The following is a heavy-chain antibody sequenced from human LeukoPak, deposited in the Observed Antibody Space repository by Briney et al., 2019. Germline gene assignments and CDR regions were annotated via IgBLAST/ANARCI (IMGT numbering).Heavy chain of an antibody. CDR1: GFTFSIYD. J-gene: IGHJ4*02. D-gene: IGHD6-19*01. V-gene: IGHV3-48*04. Sequence: GGSLRLSCAASGFTFSIYDMNWVRQAPGKGLEWISYISNSGGRIEYADSVKGRFTISRDNVKNSLYLHMNFLRVDDTAMYYCERDAVGHADHWGQGSLVTVSS. CDR3: ERDAVGHADH. CDR2: ISNSGGRI.